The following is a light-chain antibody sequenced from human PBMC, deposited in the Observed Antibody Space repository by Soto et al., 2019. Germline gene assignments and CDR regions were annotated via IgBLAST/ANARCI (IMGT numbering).Light chain of an antibody. J-gene: IGKJ2*01. CDR2: AGS. V-gene: IGKV2-28*01. CDR3: MQAVQTPRT. CDR1: QSLLHSNGYNY. Sequence: DIVMTQSPLSLPVTPGEPASISCRSSQSLLHSNGYNYLDWYLQKPGQSPQLLIYAGSNRASGVPDRFSGSGSATEFTLKISRVEAEDVGHYYCMQAVQTPRTFGPGTKLEIK.